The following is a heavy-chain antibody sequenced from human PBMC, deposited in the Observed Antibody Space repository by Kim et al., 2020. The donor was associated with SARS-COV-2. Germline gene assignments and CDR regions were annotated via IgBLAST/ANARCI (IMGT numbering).Heavy chain of an antibody. D-gene: IGHD4-4*01. CDR2: T. Sequence: TSYADSVKGRFTISRDNAKNTLFLPMNSLRAEDTAVYYCARSFSANYFDPWGQGTLVTVSS. CDR3: ARSFSANYFDP. V-gene: IGHV3-74*01. J-gene: IGHJ5*02.